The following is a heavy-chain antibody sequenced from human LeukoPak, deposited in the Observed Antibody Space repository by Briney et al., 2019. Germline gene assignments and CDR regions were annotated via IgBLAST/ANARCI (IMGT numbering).Heavy chain of an antibody. CDR2: ISAYNGNT. J-gene: IGHJ4*02. Sequence: ASVKVSCKASGYTFTSYGISWVRQAPGQGLEWMGWISAYNGNTNYAQKLQGRVTMTTDTSTGTAYMELRSLRSDDTAVYYCARVTLRGVDFDYWGQGTLVTVSS. CDR1: GYTFTSYG. CDR3: ARVTLRGVDFDY. V-gene: IGHV1-18*01. D-gene: IGHD3-10*01.